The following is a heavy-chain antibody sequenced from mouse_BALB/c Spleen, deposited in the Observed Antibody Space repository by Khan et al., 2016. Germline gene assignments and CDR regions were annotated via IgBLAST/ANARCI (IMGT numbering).Heavy chain of an antibody. CDR1: GFTSTHYT. V-gene: IGHV1-4*01. CDR2: IDPTSDYT. CDR3: ARNISAATSFDY. J-gene: IGHJ2*01. D-gene: IGHD1-2*01. Sequence: QVQLKQSGAELARPGASVKMSCKASGFTSTHYTIHWIKQRPGQGLEWIGYIDPTSDYTNYNQNFKDKATLTADKSSNTAYMQLSSLTSEDSAVYSCARNISAATSFDYWGQGTTLTVSS.